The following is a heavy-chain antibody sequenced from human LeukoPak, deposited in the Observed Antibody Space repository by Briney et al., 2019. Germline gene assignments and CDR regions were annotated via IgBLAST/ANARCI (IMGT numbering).Heavy chain of an antibody. CDR2: IIPIFGTA. V-gene: IGHV1-69*05. CDR3: ARGGRVVTAVFDY. D-gene: IGHD4-23*01. J-gene: IGHJ4*02. Sequence: ASVKVSCKASGGTFSSYAISWVRQAPGQGLEWMGGIIPIFGTANYAQKFQGRVTITTDESTSTAYVELSSLRSEDTAVYYCARGGRVVTAVFDYWGQGTLVTVSS. CDR1: GGTFSSYA.